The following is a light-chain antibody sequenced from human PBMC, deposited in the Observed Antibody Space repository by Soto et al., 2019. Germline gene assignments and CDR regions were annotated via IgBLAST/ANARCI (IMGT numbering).Light chain of an antibody. CDR3: QRYGGMQIT. Sequence: VLTQSPATLSLSPGDRATLSCRASQIGTSGYLDWYRQTPGQPPRLVMYAASNRATGITDRFWVCGYGTDFTLTIATLYHEDCACYYCQRYGGMQITFGGGTKVEI. V-gene: IGKV3-20*01. CDR2: AAS. J-gene: IGKJ4*01. CDR1: QIGTSGY.